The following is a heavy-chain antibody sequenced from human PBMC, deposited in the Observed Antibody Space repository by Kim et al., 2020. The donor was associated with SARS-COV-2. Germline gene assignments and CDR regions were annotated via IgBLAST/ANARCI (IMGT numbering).Heavy chain of an antibody. D-gene: IGHD3-9*01. CDR3: ARRPIILTGYYAFDI. V-gene: IGHV4-39*01. CDR1: GGSISSSSYY. J-gene: IGHJ3*02. CDR2: IYYSGST. Sequence: SETLSLTCTVSGGSISSSSYYWGWIRQPPGKGLEWIGSIYYSGSTYYNPSLKSRVTISVDTSKNQFSLKLSSVTAADTAVYYCARRPIILTGYYAFDIWGQGPMVTVSS.